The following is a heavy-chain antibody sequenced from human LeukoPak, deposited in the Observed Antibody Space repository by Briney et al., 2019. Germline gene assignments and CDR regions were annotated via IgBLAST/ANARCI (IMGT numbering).Heavy chain of an antibody. V-gene: IGHV4-39*01. CDR2: IYNSWST. CDR3: ARNITSLIPAGCFDY. D-gene: IGHD2-2*01. CDR1: GGSIGSGRYY. Sequence: SETLSLTCTVSGGSIGSGRYYWAWIRQPPGKGLEWIGSIYNSWSTSYNPSLKSRVAMSVDTSKNQFSLRLSSVTAADTAVYYCARNITSLIPAGCFDYWGQGTLVAVSS. J-gene: IGHJ4*02.